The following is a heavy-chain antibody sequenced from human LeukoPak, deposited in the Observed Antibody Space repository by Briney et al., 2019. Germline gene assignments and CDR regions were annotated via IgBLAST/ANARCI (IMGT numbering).Heavy chain of an antibody. J-gene: IGHJ6*03. CDR1: GYSITTNYY. CDR3: VSPRSWELSDMAV. D-gene: IGHD1-26*01. CDR2: VYHNGET. V-gene: IGHV4-38-2*02. Sequence: SETLSLTCTVSGYSITTNYYWAWIRQSPGTGLEWIGSVYHNGETYYNPSLKSRVIISVDTSKNEFSLRLTSVTAADTAVYYCVSPRSWELSDMAVWGKGTTVIVSS.